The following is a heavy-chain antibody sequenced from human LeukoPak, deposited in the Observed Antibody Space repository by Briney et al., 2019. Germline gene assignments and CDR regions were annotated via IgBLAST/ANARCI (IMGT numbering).Heavy chain of an antibody. V-gene: IGHV4-39*02. CDR1: GGSISSSSYY. Sequence: SETLSLTCTVSGGSISSSSYYWGWIRQPPGKGLEWIGSIYYSGSTYYNPSLKSRVTISVDTSKNQFSLKLSSVTAADTAVYYCARDLEGWDSNPYYYYYYMDVWGKGTTVTVSS. D-gene: IGHD4-11*01. CDR2: IYYSGST. CDR3: ARDLEGWDSNPYYYYYYMDV. J-gene: IGHJ6*03.